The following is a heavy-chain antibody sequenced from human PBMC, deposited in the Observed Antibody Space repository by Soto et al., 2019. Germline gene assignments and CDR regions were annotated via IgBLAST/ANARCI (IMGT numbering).Heavy chain of an antibody. CDR1: QDSINSDYY. V-gene: IGHV4-38-2*01. J-gene: IGHJ4*02. CDR2: IYRTASP. D-gene: IGHD2-15*01. Sequence: PSESLALTCQGSQDSINSDYYWACIRPSPGKGLEWIGSIYRTASPLYKPSLKSRVFISSDLSKNTFSLNVTSVTAADAAVYYCARRGRLREGYLDHWSQGTRVTDS. CDR3: ARRGRLREGYLDH.